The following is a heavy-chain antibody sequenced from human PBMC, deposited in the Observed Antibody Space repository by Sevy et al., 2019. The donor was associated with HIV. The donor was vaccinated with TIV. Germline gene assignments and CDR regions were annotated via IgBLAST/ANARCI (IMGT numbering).Heavy chain of an antibody. CDR3: ARDGGGGTTNSGMDV. D-gene: IGHD1-7*01. CDR2: VYPNSGGT. J-gene: IGHJ6*02. V-gene: IGHV1-2*06. Sequence: ASVKVSRKASGYTFTGDYLHWVRQAPGQGLEWMGRVYPNSGGTNYAQKFQGRVTMTRDTSISTAYMELRRLRSDDAAVYYCARDGGGGTTNSGMDVWGQGTTVTVSS. CDR1: GYTFTGDY.